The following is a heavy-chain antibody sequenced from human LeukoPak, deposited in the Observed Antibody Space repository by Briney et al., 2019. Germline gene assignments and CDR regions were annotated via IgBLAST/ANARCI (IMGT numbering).Heavy chain of an antibody. V-gene: IGHV4-59*01. Sequence: SETLSLTCTVSSGSMKAYYWNWIRRPPGKELEWVGYVHYSGSTNYNPSLRSRVTISLDTANNQFSLNLNSVTAADTALYYCVRGAPYYYLDVWGEGTTVTVSS. J-gene: IGHJ6*03. CDR3: VRGAPYYYLDV. CDR2: VHYSGST. CDR1: SGSMKAYY.